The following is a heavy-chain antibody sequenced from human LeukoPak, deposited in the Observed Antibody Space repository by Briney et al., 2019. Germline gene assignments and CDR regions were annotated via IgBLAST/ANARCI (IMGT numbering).Heavy chain of an antibody. D-gene: IGHD5-18*01. CDR3: ARPRGYSYGYPLYYYGMDV. V-gene: IGHV4-34*01. J-gene: IGHJ6*02. CDR1: GGSFSGYY. Sequence: PSETLSLTCAVYGGSFSGYYWSWIRQPPGKGLEWIGEINHSGSTNYNPSLKSRVTISVDTSKNQFSLKLSSVTAADTAVYYCARPRGYSYGYPLYYYGMDVWGQGTTVTVSS. CDR2: INHSGST.